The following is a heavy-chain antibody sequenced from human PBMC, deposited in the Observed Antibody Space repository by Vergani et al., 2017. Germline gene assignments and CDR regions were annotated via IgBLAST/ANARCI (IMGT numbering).Heavy chain of an antibody. CDR2: IYPGDSDT. J-gene: IGHJ3*02. CDR3: ARTYYYDSSGSNDAFDI. CDR1: GYSFPSYW. D-gene: IGHD3-22*01. V-gene: IGHV5-51*01. Sequence: EVQLVQSGAEMHKPGESLKISCKGSGYSFPSYWIGWVCQMPGKGLEWMGIIYPGDSDTRYSPSFQGKVTISADKSISTAYLQWSSLKASDTAMYYCARTYYYDSSGSNDAFDIWGQGTMVTVSS.